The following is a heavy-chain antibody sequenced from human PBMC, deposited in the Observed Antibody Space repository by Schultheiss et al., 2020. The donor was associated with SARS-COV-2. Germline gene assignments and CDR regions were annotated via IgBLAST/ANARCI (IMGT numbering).Heavy chain of an antibody. CDR2: ISAYNGNT. Sequence: ASVKVSCKASGYTFTSYGISWVRQAPGQGLEWMGWISAYNGNTNYAQKLQGRVTITADKSTSTAYMELSSLRSEDTAVYYCAAAGTRIGYYYMDVWGKGTTVTVSS. CDR3: AAAGTRIGYYYMDV. V-gene: IGHV1-18*01. D-gene: IGHD1-7*01. CDR1: GYTFTSYG. J-gene: IGHJ6*03.